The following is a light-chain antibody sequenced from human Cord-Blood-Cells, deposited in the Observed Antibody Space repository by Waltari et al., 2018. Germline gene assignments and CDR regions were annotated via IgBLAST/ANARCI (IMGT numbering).Light chain of an antibody. CDR1: SSDVGGYNT. V-gene: IGLV2-11*01. Sequence: QSALTQPRSLSGSPGQSVPISCTGTSSDVGGYNTVPWYQQHPGKAPKLMIYDVSKRPSGVPDRFSGSKSGNTASLTISGLQAEDEADYYCCSYAGSYTVVFGGGTKLTVL. J-gene: IGLJ2*01. CDR3: CSYAGSYTVV. CDR2: DVS.